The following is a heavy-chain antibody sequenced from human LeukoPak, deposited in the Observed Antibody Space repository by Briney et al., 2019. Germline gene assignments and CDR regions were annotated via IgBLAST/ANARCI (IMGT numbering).Heavy chain of an antibody. Sequence: GGSLRLSCAASGFTFSSYAMHWVRQAPGKGLEYVSAISSNGGSTYYANSVKGRFTISRDNSKNTLYLQMGSPRAEDMAVYYCVRVVEQGWFGHPFDYWGQGTLVTVSS. CDR1: GFTFSSYA. CDR2: ISSNGGST. CDR3: VRVVEQGWFGHPFDY. V-gene: IGHV3-64*01. J-gene: IGHJ4*02. D-gene: IGHD3-10*01.